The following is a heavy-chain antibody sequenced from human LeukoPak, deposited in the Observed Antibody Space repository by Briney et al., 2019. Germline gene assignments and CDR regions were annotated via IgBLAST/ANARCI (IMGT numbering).Heavy chain of an antibody. CDR2: ISYDGSNK. V-gene: IGHV3-30*18. CDR3: AKVNSSSWYYFDY. Sequence: SGRSLKLSCAASGFTFSSYGMHWVRQAPGKGLEWVAVISYDGSNKYYAASVKGRFTISRDNSKNTLYLQMNSLRAEDTAVYYCAKVNSSSWYYFDYWGQGTLVTVSS. J-gene: IGHJ4*02. D-gene: IGHD6-13*01. CDR1: GFTFSSYG.